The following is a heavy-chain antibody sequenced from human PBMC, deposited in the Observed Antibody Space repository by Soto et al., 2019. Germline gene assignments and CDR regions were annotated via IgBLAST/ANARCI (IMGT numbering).Heavy chain of an antibody. CDR2: IWSDGSYK. J-gene: IGHJ4*02. CDR3: ARDPKSLLEYYFDL. Sequence: VQLVESGGGVVQPGRSLRLSCAASGFNFSRYGMHWVRQAPGKGLEWVAVIWSDGSYKNYGDSVKGRFTISRDNSKNTLDLVMNSLRAEDTAMYYCARDPKSLLEYYFDLWGQGTLVTVSS. V-gene: IGHV3-33*01. CDR1: GFNFSRYG. D-gene: IGHD3-10*01.